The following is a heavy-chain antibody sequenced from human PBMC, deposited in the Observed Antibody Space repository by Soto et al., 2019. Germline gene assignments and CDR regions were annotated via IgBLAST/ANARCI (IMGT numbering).Heavy chain of an antibody. CDR1: GFIFTGYY. V-gene: IGHV1-2*02. CDR2: IKSNGGDP. Sequence: ASVKVSCKASGFIFTGYYIHGVRQAPGQGLEWMGWIKSNGGDPKYAQKFQDRVTMTRDTSMNTVYMELSSLRSDDSAVYYCARDERSYGEPPFDYWGQGTLVTVSS. D-gene: IGHD3-16*01. J-gene: IGHJ4*02. CDR3: ARDERSYGEPPFDY.